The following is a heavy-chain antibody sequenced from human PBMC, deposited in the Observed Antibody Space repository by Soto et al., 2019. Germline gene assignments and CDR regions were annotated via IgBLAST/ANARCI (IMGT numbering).Heavy chain of an antibody. CDR3: ARESEDLTSNFDY. CDR1: GLTFSRYS. V-gene: IGHV3-21*06. CDR2: ISSTTNYI. J-gene: IGHJ4*02. Sequence: GGSLRLSCAASGLTFSRYSMNWVRQAPGKGLEWVSSISSTTNYIYYGDSMKGRFTISRDNAKNSLYLEMNSLRAEDTAVYYCARESEDLTSNFDYWGQGTLVTVSS.